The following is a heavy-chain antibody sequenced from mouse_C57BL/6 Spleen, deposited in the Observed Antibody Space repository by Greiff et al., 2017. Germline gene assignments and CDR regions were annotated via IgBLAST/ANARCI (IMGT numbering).Heavy chain of an antibody. V-gene: IGHV1-55*01. CDR1: GYTFTSYW. D-gene: IGHD2-2*01. J-gene: IGHJ3*01. CDR2: IYPGSGST. CDR3: ASRLRRGFAY. Sequence: QVQLQQPGAELVKPGASVKMSCKASGYTFTSYWMPWVKQRPGQGLEWIGDIYPGSGSTNYNEKFKSKATLTVDTSSSTAYMQLSRLTSEDSGVYSGASRLRRGFAYWGQGTLVTVSA.